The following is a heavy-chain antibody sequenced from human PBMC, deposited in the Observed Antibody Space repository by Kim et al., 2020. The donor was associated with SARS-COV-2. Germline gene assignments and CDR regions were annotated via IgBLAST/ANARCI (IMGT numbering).Heavy chain of an antibody. J-gene: IGHJ5*02. Sequence: VKGRFTTSRDNSRNTLYLQMNSLRAEDTAVYDCAREEYFGSGSYLWFDPWGQGTLVTVSS. V-gene: IGHV3-30*07. D-gene: IGHD3-10*01. CDR3: AREEYFGSGSYLWFDP.